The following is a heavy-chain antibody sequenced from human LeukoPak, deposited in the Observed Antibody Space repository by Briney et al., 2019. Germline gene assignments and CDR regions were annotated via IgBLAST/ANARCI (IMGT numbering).Heavy chain of an antibody. Sequence: ASVKVSCKASGYTFTSYDINWVRQATGQGLEWMGWMNPNSGNTGYAQKFQGRVTITRNTSISTAYMELSSLRSEDTAVYCCARSIAAAGNDAFDIWGQGTMVTVSS. CDR2: MNPNSGNT. J-gene: IGHJ3*02. CDR3: ARSIAAAGNDAFDI. CDR1: GYTFTSYD. V-gene: IGHV1-8*03. D-gene: IGHD6-13*01.